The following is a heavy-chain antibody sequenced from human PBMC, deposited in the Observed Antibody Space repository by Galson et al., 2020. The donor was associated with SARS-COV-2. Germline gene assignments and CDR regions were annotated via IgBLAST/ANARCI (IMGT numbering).Heavy chain of an antibody. CDR3: TRHLSYRAGASSFWRFGP. Sequence: HGESLKISCKGSGYSFTSYWISWLRQMPGKGLEWMGRIDPSDSYTNYGPSFQGHVTFSVDKSINTAYLHWSTLKASDTAIYYCTRHLSYRAGASSFWRFGPWGQGTPVTVSS. V-gene: IGHV5-10-1*01. J-gene: IGHJ5*02. D-gene: IGHD2-21*01. CDR2: IDPSDSYT. CDR1: GYSFTSYW.